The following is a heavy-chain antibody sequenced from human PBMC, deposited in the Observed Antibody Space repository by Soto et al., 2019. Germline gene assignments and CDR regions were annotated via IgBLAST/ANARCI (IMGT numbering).Heavy chain of an antibody. CDR1: GFTFNSFG. Sequence: QVQLVESGGGVVQPGTSLRLSCEASGFTFNSFGMHWVRQAPGKGLEWVAMIWHDGTNRYYLDSVKGRFTISRDNSKDTLYLQMNKLRAEDTAVYYCARTGLQIVQASSYYSGLDVWGQGTTVTVSS. CDR2: IWHDGTNR. V-gene: IGHV3-33*01. CDR3: ARTGLQIVQASSYYSGLDV. D-gene: IGHD2-8*01. J-gene: IGHJ6*02.